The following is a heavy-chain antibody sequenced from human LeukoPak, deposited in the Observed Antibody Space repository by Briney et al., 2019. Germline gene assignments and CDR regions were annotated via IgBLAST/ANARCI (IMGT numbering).Heavy chain of an antibody. D-gene: IGHD2-15*01. Sequence: GESLKISCKGSGYSFTSYWIGWVRQMPGKGLEWMGIIYPGDSDTRYSPSFQGQATISADKSISTAYLQWSSLKASDTAMYYCARHKYCSGGSCYWPLDYWGQGTLVTVSS. CDR3: ARHKYCSGGSCYWPLDY. V-gene: IGHV5-51*01. J-gene: IGHJ4*02. CDR2: IYPGDSDT. CDR1: GYSFTSYW.